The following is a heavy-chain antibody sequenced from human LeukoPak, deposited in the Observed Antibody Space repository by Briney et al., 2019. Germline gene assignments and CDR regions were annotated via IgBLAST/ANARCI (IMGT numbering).Heavy chain of an antibody. CDR1: GFTFSSYS. D-gene: IGHD2-21*01. V-gene: IGHV3-21*01. CDR2: ISSSSSYI. CDR3: VRYSLGAWFDP. Sequence: GGSLRLSCAASGFTFSSYSMNWVRQAPGKGLEWVSSISSSSSYIYYADSVKGRFTISRDNAKNSLYLQMNSLRADDTAVYYCVRYSLGAWFDPWGQGTLVTVSS. J-gene: IGHJ5*02.